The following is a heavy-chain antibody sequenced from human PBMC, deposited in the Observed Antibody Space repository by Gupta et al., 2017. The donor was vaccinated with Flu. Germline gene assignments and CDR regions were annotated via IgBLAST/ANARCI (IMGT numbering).Heavy chain of an antibody. J-gene: IGHJ4*02. Sequence: QVQLVQSGAEMKEPEASVKVSCKASGYSFTSYPIHWVRQAPGQGLEWMGVIHTSGAGTGIAQRFQDRLTMASDTSTSTVYMEVHSLRSEDTAVYYCARDGTHYGDCEFWGRGTLVTVSS. CDR3: ARDGTHYGDCEF. CDR2: IHTSGAGT. D-gene: IGHD4-17*01. V-gene: IGHV1-46*01. CDR1: GYSFTSYP.